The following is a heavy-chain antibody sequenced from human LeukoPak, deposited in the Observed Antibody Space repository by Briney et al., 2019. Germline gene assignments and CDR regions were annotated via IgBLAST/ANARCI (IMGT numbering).Heavy chain of an antibody. J-gene: IGHJ6*03. CDR2: IYYSGST. CDR1: GGSISSYY. V-gene: IGHV4-59*01. CDR3: ARSAAATYYYYYMDV. Sequence: PSETLSLTCTVSGGSISSYYWSWIRQPPGKGLEWIGYIYYSGSTNYNPSLKSRVTISVDTSKNQFSLKLSSGTAADTAVYYCARSAAATYYYYYMDVWGKGTTVTVSS. D-gene: IGHD6-13*01.